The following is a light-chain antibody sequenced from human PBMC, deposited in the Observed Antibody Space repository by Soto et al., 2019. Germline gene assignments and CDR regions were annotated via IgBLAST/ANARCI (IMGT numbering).Light chain of an antibody. CDR1: SXDVGSYNL. V-gene: IGLV2-23*01. CDR3: XSYAGSSTVV. CDR2: EGS. J-gene: IGLJ2*01. Sequence: QXALTQPASVSGSPGQSIXISCTXTSXDVGSYNLVSWYQQHPGKAPKLMIYEGSKRPSGVSNRFSGSKSGNTASLTISGXXXXXXXXXXXXSYAGSSTVVFGGGTQLTVL.